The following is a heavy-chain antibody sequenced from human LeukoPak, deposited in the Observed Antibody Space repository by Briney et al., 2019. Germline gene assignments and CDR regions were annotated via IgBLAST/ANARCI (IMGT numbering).Heavy chain of an antibody. CDR2: TKQDGIEI. D-gene: IGHD2-2*01. CDR3: ARGSSGAAESYFDS. Sequence: GGSLRLSCALSGFTLSQYWMSWVRQAPGKGLEWVANTKQDGIEIHYVDSVKGRFTISRDHAKNSLYLQMNSLRAEDTAIYYCARGSSGAAESYFDSWGQGTLVTVSS. J-gene: IGHJ4*02. V-gene: IGHV3-7*01. CDR1: GFTLSQYW.